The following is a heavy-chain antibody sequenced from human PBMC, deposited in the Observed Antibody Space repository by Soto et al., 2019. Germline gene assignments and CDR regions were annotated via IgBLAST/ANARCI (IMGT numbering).Heavy chain of an antibody. J-gene: IGHJ6*02. CDR1: GYIFVNYG. Sequence: QVQLVQSGDEVRKPGSSVKVSCKASGYIFVNYGIAWVRQAPGQGLEWMGWISPYSGNTHDASKVQGRLTMTTDTHTSPAYMDLGSPTSDDTAVYYCAMVDNYVTPTPQDVWGQGTTVTVSS. V-gene: IGHV1-18*01. CDR2: ISPYSGNT. CDR3: AMVDNYVTPTPQDV. D-gene: IGHD3-16*01.